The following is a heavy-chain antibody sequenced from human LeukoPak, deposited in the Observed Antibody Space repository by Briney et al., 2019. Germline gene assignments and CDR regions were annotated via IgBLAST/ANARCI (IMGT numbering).Heavy chain of an antibody. D-gene: IGHD3-3*01. CDR3: ARDGYYYDFWSGYSPYNWFDP. J-gene: IGHJ5*02. Sequence: SETLSLTCTVSGGSISSYYWSWIRQPAGKGLEWIGRIYTSGSTNYNPSLKSRVTMSVDTSKNQFSLKLSSVTAADTAVYYCARDGYYYDFWSGYSPYNWFDPWGQGTLVTVSS. CDR2: IYTSGST. V-gene: IGHV4-4*07. CDR1: GGSISSYY.